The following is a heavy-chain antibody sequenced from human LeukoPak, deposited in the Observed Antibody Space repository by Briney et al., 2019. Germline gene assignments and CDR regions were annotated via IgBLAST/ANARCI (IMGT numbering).Heavy chain of an antibody. J-gene: IGHJ4*02. D-gene: IGHD3-22*01. Sequence: GGSLRLSCAASGFTFSSYGMHWVRQAPGKGLEWVAVIWYDGSNKYYADSVKGRFTISRDNSKNTLYLQMNSLRAEDTAVYYCAKHRRHYDSSGYYSCYFDYWGQGTLSPSPQ. V-gene: IGHV3-30*02. CDR2: IWYDGSNK. CDR3: AKHRRHYDSSGYYSCYFDY. CDR1: GFTFSSYG.